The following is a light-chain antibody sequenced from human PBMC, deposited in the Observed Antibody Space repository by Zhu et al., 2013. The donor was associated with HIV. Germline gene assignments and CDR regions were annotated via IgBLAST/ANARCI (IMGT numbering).Light chain of an antibody. CDR3: SSYTINTLQL. CDR2: EKT. CDR1: IIRTYY. Sequence: SSELTQDPAVSVALGQTVRITCQGEIIRTYYPNWYQQKPGQAPVCVMYEKTRRPSGIPDRFSASRTGDTASLTITGAQAEDEGDYYCSSYTINTLQLFGGGTKVTVL. J-gene: IGLJ3*02. V-gene: IGLV3-19*02.